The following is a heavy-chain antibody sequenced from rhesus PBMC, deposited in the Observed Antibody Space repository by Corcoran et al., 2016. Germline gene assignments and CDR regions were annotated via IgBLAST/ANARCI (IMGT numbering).Heavy chain of an antibody. Sequence: QVQLQESGPGLVKPSETLSLTCAVSGISITTNYWTWTRQSPGNGLEWIVYISGTSGTTSYTPSLKSRVTISKDTSEHQFSLRLNSATAADTAVYYCSRDAVSLDVWGRGLLVTVSS. D-gene: IGHD5-24*01. CDR1: GISITTNY. CDR2: ISGTSGTT. J-gene: IGHJ5-2*02. CDR3: SRDAVSLDV. V-gene: IGHV4-147*01.